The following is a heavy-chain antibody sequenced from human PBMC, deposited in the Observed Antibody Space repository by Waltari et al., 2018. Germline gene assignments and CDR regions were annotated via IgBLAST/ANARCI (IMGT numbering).Heavy chain of an antibody. Sequence: EVQLVESGGGLVQPGGSLRLSCAASGFTFSNCWRSWVRQAPGKGLEWVANIKQDGSENYYVDSVKGRFTISRDNAKNSLLLQMNSLRAEDTAVYYCAKMVRGGFDYWGQGTLVTVSS. CDR3: AKMVRGGFDY. CDR1: GFTFSNCW. CDR2: IKQDGSEN. V-gene: IGHV3-7*02. J-gene: IGHJ4*02. D-gene: IGHD3-10*01.